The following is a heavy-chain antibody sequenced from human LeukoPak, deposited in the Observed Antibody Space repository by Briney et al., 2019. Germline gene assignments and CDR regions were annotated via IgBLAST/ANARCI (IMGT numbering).Heavy chain of an antibody. Sequence: SETLSLTCTVSGGSISNSNHYWGWVRQPPGKGLEWLGTIYYSGNTYYSPSLKSRVTISVDTSKNRFSLRLSSVTAADTAVYFCMRHEEEDGYNAKPFDSWGQGTLVTVSS. V-gene: IGHV4-39*01. CDR3: MRHEEEDGYNAKPFDS. CDR2: IYYSGNT. CDR1: GGSISNSNHY. D-gene: IGHD5-24*01. J-gene: IGHJ4*02.